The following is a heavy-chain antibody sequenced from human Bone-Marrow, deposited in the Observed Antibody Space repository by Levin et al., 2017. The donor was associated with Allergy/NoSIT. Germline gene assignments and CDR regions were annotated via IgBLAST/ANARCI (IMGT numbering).Heavy chain of an antibody. V-gene: IGHV3-21*01. Sequence: EASVKVSCAASGFTFSDYNMNWLRQSPGKGLEWVSSISGSSSYRYYADSVKGRFTISRDNAKNSLYLQMSSLRAEDTAIYYCAREGGDLVIVPAAASGTWFDPWGQGTLVTVSS. CDR2: ISGSSSYR. CDR3: AREGGDLVIVPAAASGTWFDP. J-gene: IGHJ5*02. D-gene: IGHD2-2*01. CDR1: GFTFSDYN.